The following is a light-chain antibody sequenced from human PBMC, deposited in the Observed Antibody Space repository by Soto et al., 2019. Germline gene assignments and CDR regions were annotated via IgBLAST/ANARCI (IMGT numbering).Light chain of an antibody. J-gene: IGLJ1*01. CDR3: SSYAGSNNWN. CDR2: EVS. CDR1: SSDVGGYNY. Sequence: QSALTKPPSASGSPGQSVTISCTGTSSDVGGYNYVSWYQQHPGKAPKLMIYEVSKWPSGVPDRFSGSKSGNTASLTVSGLQAEDEADYYCSSYAGSNNWNFGTGTKLTVL. V-gene: IGLV2-8*01.